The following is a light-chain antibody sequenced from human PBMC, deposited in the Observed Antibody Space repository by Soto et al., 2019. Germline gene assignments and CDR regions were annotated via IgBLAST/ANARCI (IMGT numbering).Light chain of an antibody. CDR1: LSVSSN. V-gene: IGKV3-15*01. CDR3: QQYNNWPPT. Sequence: EIVMTQSPAALSVSPGEGVTLSCRASLSVSSNLAWYRQKPGQAPRLLIYGASTRATGVPARLSGSGSGTEFTLTISSLQSEDVAVYYCQQYNNWPPTFGQGTKVEIK. J-gene: IGKJ1*01. CDR2: GAS.